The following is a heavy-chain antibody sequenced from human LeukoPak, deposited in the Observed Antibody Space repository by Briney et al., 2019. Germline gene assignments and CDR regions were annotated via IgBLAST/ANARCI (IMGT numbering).Heavy chain of an antibody. CDR2: INPTGDST. CDR3: ARHPSPQLHHFDY. CDR1: GYTFTNYY. Sequence: GASVKVSCKASGYTFTNYYIHWVRQAPGQGLEWMGIINPTGDSTTYAQKFQGRVTMTRDTSTNTVYMELSSLRSDDTAVYYCARHPSPQLHHFDYWGQGTLVTVCS. V-gene: IGHV1-46*01. D-gene: IGHD2-2*01. J-gene: IGHJ4*02.